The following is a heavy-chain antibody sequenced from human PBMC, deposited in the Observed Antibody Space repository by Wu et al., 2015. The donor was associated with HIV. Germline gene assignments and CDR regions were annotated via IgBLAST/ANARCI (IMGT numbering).Heavy chain of an antibody. CDR1: GYTFTNYY. Sequence: QVQLVQSGAEVKKPGASVKISCKASGYTFTNYYVHWVRQAPGQRLEWLGVVNPNGGSTTYTQKLQGRITMTSDTSTSTVNMELTSLRSEDTAIYFCAKALFEVMTGRPFDYYQYMGVWGKGTAVTVSS. CDR3: AKALFEVMTGRPFDYYQYMGV. V-gene: IGHV1-46*03. J-gene: IGHJ6*03. D-gene: IGHD2-21*02. CDR2: VNPNGGST.